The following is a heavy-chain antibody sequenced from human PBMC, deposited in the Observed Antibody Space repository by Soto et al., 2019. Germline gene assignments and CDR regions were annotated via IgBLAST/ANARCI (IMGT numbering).Heavy chain of an antibody. CDR3: ARDLTEAAAGTPGYYYGMDI. J-gene: IGHJ6*02. D-gene: IGHD6-13*01. Sequence: GGSLRLSCAASGFTVSSNYMSWVRQAPGKGLEWASVIYSGGSTYYADSVKGRFTISRDNSKNTLYLQMNSLRAEDTAVYYCARDLTEAAAGTPGYYYGMDIWGQGTTVTVSS. V-gene: IGHV3-53*01. CDR1: GFTVSSNY. CDR2: IYSGGST.